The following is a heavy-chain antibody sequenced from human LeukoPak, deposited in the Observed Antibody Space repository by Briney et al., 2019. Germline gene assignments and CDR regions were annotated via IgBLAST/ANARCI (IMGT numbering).Heavy chain of an antibody. CDR1: GGSFSGYY. Sequence: PSETLSLTCTVYGGSFSGYYWSWIRQPPGKGLEWIGEIDHSGSTNYNPSLKSRVTISVDTSKNQFSLKLSSVTAADTAVYYCARTGPLTWFGESDDAFDIWGQGTMVTVSS. CDR3: ARTGPLTWFGESDDAFDI. V-gene: IGHV4-34*01. D-gene: IGHD3-10*01. J-gene: IGHJ3*02. CDR2: IDHSGST.